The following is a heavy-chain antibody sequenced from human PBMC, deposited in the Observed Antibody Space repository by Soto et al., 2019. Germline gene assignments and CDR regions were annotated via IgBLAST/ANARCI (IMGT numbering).Heavy chain of an antibody. J-gene: IGHJ4*02. V-gene: IGHV4-38-2*01. CDR3: ARRHSSNWYGLDY. D-gene: IGHD6-13*01. Sequence: SETLSLTCAVSGYSISNGYYWGWIRQPPGKGLEWIGSIYHTGSTYYNPSLKSRVTISVDTSKNQFSLKPSSVTAADTAVYYCARRHSSNWYGLDYWGQGTLVTVSS. CDR2: IYHTGST. CDR1: GYSISNGYY.